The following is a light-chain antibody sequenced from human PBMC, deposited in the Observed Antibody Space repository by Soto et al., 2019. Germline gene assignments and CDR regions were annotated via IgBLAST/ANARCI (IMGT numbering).Light chain of an antibody. Sequence: QSALTQPLSVSGSPGQSVTISFTGTSSYVGGYNYVSWYQQHPGKAPKLMIYDVSKRPSGVPDRFSGSKSGNTASLTISGLQAEDEADYYCCSYAGSYTYVFGTGTKLTVL. CDR2: DVS. CDR1: SSYVGGYNY. V-gene: IGLV2-11*01. J-gene: IGLJ1*01. CDR3: CSYAGSYTYV.